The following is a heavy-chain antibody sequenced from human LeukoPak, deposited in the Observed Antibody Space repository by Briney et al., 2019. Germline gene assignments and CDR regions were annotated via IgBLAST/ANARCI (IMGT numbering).Heavy chain of an antibody. CDR1: GGTFSSYA. D-gene: IGHD5-12*01. Sequence: SVTVSCKASGGTFSSYAISWVRQAPAQGLEWMGGIIPIFGTANYAQKFQGRVTITVDESANTAYMKLSSLRAVDTEVYYSARGYSGYDRAIDYWGQGTLVTVSS. CDR3: ARGYSGYDRAIDY. CDR2: IIPIFGTA. V-gene: IGHV1-69*01. J-gene: IGHJ4*02.